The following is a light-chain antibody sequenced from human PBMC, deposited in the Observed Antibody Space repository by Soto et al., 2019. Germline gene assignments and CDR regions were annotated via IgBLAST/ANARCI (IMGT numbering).Light chain of an antibody. CDR3: QTWGAGILV. Sequence: QPVLTQSPSASASLGASVKRTCALSSGHSSYAIAWHQQQPEKGPRALMKLNSDGSHTRGDGIPDRFSGSSSGAARYLTITSLQSEDEADYYCQTWGAGILVFGGGTKLTVL. V-gene: IGLV4-69*01. J-gene: IGLJ3*02. CDR2: LNSDGSH. CDR1: SGHSSYA.